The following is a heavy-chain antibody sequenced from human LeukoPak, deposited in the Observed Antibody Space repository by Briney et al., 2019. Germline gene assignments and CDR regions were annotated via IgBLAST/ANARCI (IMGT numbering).Heavy chain of an antibody. CDR1: GFTFINAW. Sequence: PGGSLRLSCAASGFTFINAWMAWVRQAPGKGLEWVGRIKAKAHGGTIEYAAPVKGRFTISRDDSKNTLYLQMNSLKTEDTAVYYCTADGVGVEGATYDNWGQGTLVSVSS. CDR2: IKAKAHGGTI. CDR3: TADGVGVEGATYDN. D-gene: IGHD1-26*01. V-gene: IGHV3-15*01. J-gene: IGHJ4*02.